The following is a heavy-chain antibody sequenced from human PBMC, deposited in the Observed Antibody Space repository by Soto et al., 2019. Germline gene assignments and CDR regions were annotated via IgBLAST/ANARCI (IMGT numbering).Heavy chain of an antibody. J-gene: IGHJ6*02. Sequence: PSETLSLTCNVSGGSIRSYYWSWIRQPAGKALEWIGRIYTSGTTNYNPSLKSRATMLIDTSKNQFSLILSSVTVADTAVYYCAREGASGFGMDVWGQGTTVTVSS. V-gene: IGHV4-4*07. CDR3: AREGASGFGMDV. CDR1: GGSIRSYY. D-gene: IGHD1-26*01. CDR2: IYTSGTT.